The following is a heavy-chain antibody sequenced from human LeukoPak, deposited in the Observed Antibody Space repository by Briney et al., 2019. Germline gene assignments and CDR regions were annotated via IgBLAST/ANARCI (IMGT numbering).Heavy chain of an antibody. CDR2: IKSKSDGGTS. V-gene: IGHV3-15*01. CDR1: GFTFSYAW. D-gene: IGHD3-10*01. J-gene: IGHJ4*02. Sequence: GGSLRLSCAASGFTFSYAWMNWVRQAPGKGLEWVGRIKSKSDGGTSDYAAPVKGRFTISGDDSKNTVYLEMNSLKTEDTAVYYCTTNYGSGSYLSPNFYCWGQGTLVTVSS. CDR3: TTNYGSGSYLSPNFYC.